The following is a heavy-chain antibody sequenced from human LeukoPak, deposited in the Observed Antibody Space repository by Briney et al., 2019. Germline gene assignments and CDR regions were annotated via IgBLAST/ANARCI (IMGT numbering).Heavy chain of an antibody. J-gene: IGHJ4*02. CDR2: ISAYNGNT. V-gene: IGHV1-18*01. CDR1: GYTFTSYG. Sequence: ASVKVSCKASGYTFTSYGISWVRQAPGQGLEWMGWISAYNGNTNYAQKLQGRVTMTTNTSTNTAYMELRSLRSDDTAVYYCARGRTIAAAGTPDYWGQGTLVTVSS. D-gene: IGHD6-13*01. CDR3: ARGRTIAAAGTPDY.